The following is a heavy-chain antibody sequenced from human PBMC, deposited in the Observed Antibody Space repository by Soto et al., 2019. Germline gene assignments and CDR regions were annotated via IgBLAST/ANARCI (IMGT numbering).Heavy chain of an antibody. CDR2: IDPVDSYT. CDR3: ASQLSPGSYYIL. D-gene: IGHD3-10*01. Sequence: PGESLRISFTASGYRFTSYRISWVLHMPWKGLEWMGRIDPVDSYTKYSPSFQGHVTISVDESIGTAYLQWSSLKASERAMYYCASQLSPGSYYILWGKGTLVTVSS. J-gene: IGHJ4*02. V-gene: IGHV5-10-1*01. CDR1: GYRFTSYR.